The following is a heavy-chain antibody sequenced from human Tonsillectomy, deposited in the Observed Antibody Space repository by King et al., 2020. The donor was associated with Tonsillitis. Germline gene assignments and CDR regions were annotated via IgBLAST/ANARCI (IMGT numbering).Heavy chain of an antibody. V-gene: IGHV3-23*04. CDR2: IRASGGRT. CDR1: GFTFSSFA. J-gene: IGHJ4*02. Sequence: VQLVESGGGLVQPGGSLRLSCAASGFTFSSFAMSWVRQAPGKGLEWGSAIRASGGRTYYADSVQGRFTISRDNSKNTLFLQMNSLRAEDTAVYYCAKDLNSRIAVADNFDYWGQGTLVTVSS. CDR3: AKDLNSRIAVADNFDY. D-gene: IGHD6-19*01.